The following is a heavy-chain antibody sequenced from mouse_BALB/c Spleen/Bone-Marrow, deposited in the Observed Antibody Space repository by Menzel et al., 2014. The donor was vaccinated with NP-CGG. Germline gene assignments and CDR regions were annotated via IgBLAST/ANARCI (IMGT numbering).Heavy chain of an antibody. Sequence: EVKLQESGGDLVKPGGSLKLSCAASGFTFSSYGMPWVRQTPDKRLEWVATISSGGSYTYYPDSVKGRFTISRDNAKNTLYLQMSSLKSEDTAMYYCARQTYYDYDGYFDYWGQGTTLTVSS. CDR2: ISSGGSYT. CDR3: ARQTYYDYDGYFDY. D-gene: IGHD2-4*01. J-gene: IGHJ2*01. CDR1: GFTFSSYG. V-gene: IGHV5-6*01.